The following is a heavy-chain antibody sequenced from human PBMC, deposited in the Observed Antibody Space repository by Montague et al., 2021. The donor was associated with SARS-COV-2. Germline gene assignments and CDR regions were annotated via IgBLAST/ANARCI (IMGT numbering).Heavy chain of an antibody. CDR3: VATYNGNWYYFDY. Sequence: SETLSLTCSVSGGSFSSGDSYWGWLRRAPGKGLEWIGDLHYAGXAXYXXXXRSRVTISADTSKNQFSLKLNSVTAADTAVYYCVATYNGNWYYFDYWGQGTLVTVSS. CDR1: GGSFSSGDSY. CDR2: LHYAGXA. D-gene: IGHD6-13*01. V-gene: IGHV4-39*01. J-gene: IGHJ4*02.